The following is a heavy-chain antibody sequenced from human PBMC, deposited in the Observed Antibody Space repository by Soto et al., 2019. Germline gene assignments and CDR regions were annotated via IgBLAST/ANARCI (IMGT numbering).Heavy chain of an antibody. V-gene: IGHV4-34*01. CDR1: GGSFSGYY. J-gene: IGHJ6*02. CDR3: ARDTGYSSSWYYYYYGMDV. CDR2: INHSGST. D-gene: IGHD6-13*01. Sequence: KTSETLSVTCAVYGGSFSGYYWSWIRQPPGKGLEWIGEINHSGSTNYNPSLKSRVTISVDTSKNQFSLKLSSVTAADTAVYYCARDTGYSSSWYYYYYGMDVWGQGTTVTVSS.